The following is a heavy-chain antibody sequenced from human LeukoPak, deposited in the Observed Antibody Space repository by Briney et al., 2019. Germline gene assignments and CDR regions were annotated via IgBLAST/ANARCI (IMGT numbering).Heavy chain of an antibody. CDR2: ITSSGSTI. CDR3: ARDFWGLDY. Sequence: GGSLRLSCAASGFTFSTYEMNWVRQAPGKGLEWVSYITSSGSTIYYADSVKGRFTISRDNAKNSLYLQMNSRRAEDTAVYYCARDFWGLDYWGQGTLVTVSS. V-gene: IGHV3-48*03. D-gene: IGHD7-27*01. J-gene: IGHJ4*02. CDR1: GFTFSTYE.